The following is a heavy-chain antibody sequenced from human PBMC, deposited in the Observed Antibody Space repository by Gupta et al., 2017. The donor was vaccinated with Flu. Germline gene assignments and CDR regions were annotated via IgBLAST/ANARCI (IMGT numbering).Heavy chain of an antibody. V-gene: IGHV3-23*01. CDR1: GIPFSDYA. Sequence: EVQLLESGGGLVQPGGSLRLSCAASGIPFSDYAMNWVRQAPGKGLEWVSTVGAGGDRTYYADSVMGRFTISRDNSKNTLYLQMNSLRGDDTAVYYCAKDRSGNPAIDYWGQGTLVTVSA. J-gene: IGHJ4*02. D-gene: IGHD6-13*01. CDR3: AKDRSGNPAIDY. CDR2: VGAGGDRT.